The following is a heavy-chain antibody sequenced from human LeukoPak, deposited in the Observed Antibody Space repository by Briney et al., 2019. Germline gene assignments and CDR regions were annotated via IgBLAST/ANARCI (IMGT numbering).Heavy chain of an antibody. Sequence: GGSLRLSWAMSGFILNNYGMHWVRQPPGKGLEWVAVISYDGSDKYYADSVKGRFTISRDNSKNTVYLQMNSLRPEDTAVYYCAKRRTVDTAMLTHYYGMDVWGQGTTVTVSS. CDR1: GFILNNYG. CDR2: ISYDGSDK. CDR3: AKRRTVDTAMLTHYYGMDV. V-gene: IGHV3-30*18. D-gene: IGHD5-18*01. J-gene: IGHJ6*02.